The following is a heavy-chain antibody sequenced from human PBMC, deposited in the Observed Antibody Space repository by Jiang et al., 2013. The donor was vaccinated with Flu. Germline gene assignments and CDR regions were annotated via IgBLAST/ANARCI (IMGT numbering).Heavy chain of an antibody. CDR2: IMPMFGTA. V-gene: IGHV1-69*06. CDR3: ASRILHYGDDLPLYYHYGMDV. CDR1: GGTFNNYA. J-gene: IGHJ6*02. Sequence: KPGSSVKVSCKASGGTFNNYAISWVRQAPGQGLEWVGGIMPMFGTAHYSQKFQGKVTITADKSTSTAYMELKSLRSQDTAVYYCASRILHYGDDLPLYYHYGMDVWGQGTTVTVSS. D-gene: IGHD4-17*01.